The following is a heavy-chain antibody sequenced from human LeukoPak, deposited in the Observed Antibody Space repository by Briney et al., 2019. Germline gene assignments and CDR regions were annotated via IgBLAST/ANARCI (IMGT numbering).Heavy chain of an antibody. J-gene: IGHJ4*02. CDR1: GFTFSSYA. Sequence: HPGGSLRLSCAASGFTFSSYAMSWVRQAPGKGLEWVSAISGSGGSTYYADSVKGRFTISRDNSKNTLYLQMNSLRAEDTAVYYCAKDTSTYYDFWSGYYPSIDWGQGTLVTVSS. D-gene: IGHD3-3*01. CDR3: AKDTSTYYDFWSGYYPSID. CDR2: ISGSGGST. V-gene: IGHV3-23*01.